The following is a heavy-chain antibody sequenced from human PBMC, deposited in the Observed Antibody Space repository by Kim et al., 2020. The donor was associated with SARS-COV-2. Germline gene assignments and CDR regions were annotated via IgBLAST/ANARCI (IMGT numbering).Heavy chain of an antibody. V-gene: IGHV5-51*01. CDR3: ARSAGPYDYYFDY. D-gene: IGHD3-16*01. Sequence: RSSPSFQGQVTFSAAKSTTTAYLQWSSLKASDTAMYYCARSAGPYDYYFDYWGQGTLVTVSS. J-gene: IGHJ4*02.